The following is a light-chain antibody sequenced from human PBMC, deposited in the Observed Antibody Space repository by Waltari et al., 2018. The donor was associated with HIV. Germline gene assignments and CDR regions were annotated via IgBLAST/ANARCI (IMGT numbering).Light chain of an antibody. CDR3: AAWDGSLSVVV. Sequence: QSVLTQPPSASGTPGQRVTISCSGSSSNIGSNYVYWYQQLPGTAPKLLIYRNNQRPSGVPDRFSGSTSGTSASLAISGLRSEDEADYYCAAWDGSLSVVVFGGGTKLTVL. V-gene: IGLV1-47*01. CDR1: SSNIGSNY. CDR2: RNN. J-gene: IGLJ2*01.